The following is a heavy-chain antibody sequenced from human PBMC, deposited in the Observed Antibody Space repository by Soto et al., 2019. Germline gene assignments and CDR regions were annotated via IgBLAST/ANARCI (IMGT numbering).Heavy chain of an antibody. V-gene: IGHV5-51*01. CDR3: ARPRGVGYPSAYYGMDV. D-gene: IGHD3-16*02. J-gene: IGHJ6*02. CDR1: GYSFTSYW. Sequence: PGESLKISCKGSGYSFTSYWIGWVRQMPGKGLEWMGIIYPGDSDTGYSPSFQGQVTISADKSISTAYLQWSSLKASDTAMYYCARPRGVGYPSAYYGMDVWGQGTTVTVSS. CDR2: IYPGDSDT.